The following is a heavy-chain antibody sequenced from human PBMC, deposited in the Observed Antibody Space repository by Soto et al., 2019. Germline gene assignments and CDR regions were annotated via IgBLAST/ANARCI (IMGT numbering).Heavy chain of an antibody. J-gene: IGHJ4*02. V-gene: IGHV4-30-4*01. D-gene: IGHD3-16*01. CDR1: GGSTSSDNY. CDR2: IYYSGNT. Sequence: PSETLSVTCTVSGGSTSSDNYWSWIRQPPGKGLEWIGHIYYSGNTDYNPSLKSRLAISIDTSKNQFSLKLSSVTAADTAVYFCAREGGESSDGLYYFDSQGQIPLVPVSP. CDR3: AREGGESSDGLYYFDS.